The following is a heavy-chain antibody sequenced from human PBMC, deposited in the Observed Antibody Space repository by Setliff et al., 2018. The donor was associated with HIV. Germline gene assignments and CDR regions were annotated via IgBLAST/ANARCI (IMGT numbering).Heavy chain of an antibody. Sequence: PSETLSLTCTVSGGSISNYYWGWIRQSPGRGLEWIGSISSSGSTTYHPSLRSRVTVSAATSKNQFSLKLTSVTAADTAVYFCARDPHYFDTSGHYSWFYFDYWGQGTLVTVSS. D-gene: IGHD3-22*01. CDR2: ISSSGST. V-gene: IGHV4-59*12. J-gene: IGHJ4*02. CDR1: GGSISNYY. CDR3: ARDPHYFDTSGHYSWFYFDY.